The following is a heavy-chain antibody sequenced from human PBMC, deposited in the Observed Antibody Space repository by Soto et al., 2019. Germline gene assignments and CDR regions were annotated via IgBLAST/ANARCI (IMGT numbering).Heavy chain of an antibody. CDR3: AKSTYYYDSSGFFFDY. J-gene: IGHJ4*02. CDR2: IYSGGTT. CDR1: GFTVSSNY. Sequence: GGSLRLSCAASGFTVSSNYMSWVRQAPGKGLEWVSVIYSGGTTYYADSVKGRFTISRDNSKNTLYLQMNSLRAEDTAVYYCAKSTYYYDSSGFFFDYWGQGTLVTVSS. D-gene: IGHD3-22*01. V-gene: IGHV3-66*01.